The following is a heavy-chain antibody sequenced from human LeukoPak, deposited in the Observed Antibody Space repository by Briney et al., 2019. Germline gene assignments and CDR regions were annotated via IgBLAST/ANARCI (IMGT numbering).Heavy chain of an antibody. Sequence: ASVKVSCKASGYTFTDYYMHWVRQAPGQGLEWMGWINPNSGGTNYAQKFQGWVTMTRDTSISTAYMELNRLRSDDTAVYYCARDRGVITNNWFDPWGQGTLVTVSS. V-gene: IGHV1-2*04. CDR2: INPNSGGT. J-gene: IGHJ5*02. CDR1: GYTFTDYY. D-gene: IGHD3-10*01. CDR3: ARDRGVITNNWFDP.